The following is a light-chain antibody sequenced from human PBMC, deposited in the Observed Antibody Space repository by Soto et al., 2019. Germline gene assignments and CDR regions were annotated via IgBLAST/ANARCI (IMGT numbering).Light chain of an antibody. V-gene: IGLV2-14*01. Sequence: SALTQPASVSGSPGQSITISCTGTSSDVGGYNYVSWYQQHPGKAPKLMIYEVSNRPSGVSNRFSGSKSGNTASLTTSGLQAEDEADYYCSSYTSSSTPRVFGTGTKVTVL. J-gene: IGLJ1*01. CDR1: SSDVGGYNY. CDR3: SSYTSSSTPRV. CDR2: EVS.